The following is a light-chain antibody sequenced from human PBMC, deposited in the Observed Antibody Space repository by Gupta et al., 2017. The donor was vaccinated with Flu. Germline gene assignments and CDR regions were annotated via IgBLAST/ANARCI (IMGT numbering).Light chain of an antibody. CDR2: EVS. V-gene: IGKV2-30*01. CDR1: QSLVYKNGITF. CDR3: MRGTHPLT. J-gene: IGKJ2*01. Sequence: VSFRFSQSLVYKNGITFCTLFQKRTGQSPRLLNDEVSNRDSGVPNRCSGSVSVTDVTLKISRVDAEYVGVYYCMRGTHPLTFGEGTRLEI.